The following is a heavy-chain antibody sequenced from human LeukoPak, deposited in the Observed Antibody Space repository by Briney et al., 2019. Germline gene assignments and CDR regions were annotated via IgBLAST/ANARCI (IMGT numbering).Heavy chain of an antibody. D-gene: IGHD3-10*01. Sequence: TGGSLRLSCAASGFTFSDYYMSCIRQAPGKGLEWVSYISKSGTSTKYADSVKGRFSISRDNAKQSLYLQLNSLTAEDTAVYYCARVRSSGSPLDYWGQGTLVTVSS. J-gene: IGHJ4*02. CDR3: ARVRSSGSPLDY. V-gene: IGHV3-11*05. CDR2: ISKSGTST. CDR1: GFTFSDYY.